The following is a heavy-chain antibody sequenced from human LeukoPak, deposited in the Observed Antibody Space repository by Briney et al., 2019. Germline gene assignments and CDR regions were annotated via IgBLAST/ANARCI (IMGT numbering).Heavy chain of an antibody. J-gene: IGHJ5*02. D-gene: IGHD2-8*01. Sequence: PGGSLRLSCAASGFTFSSYGMHWVRQAPGKGLEWVSVIYSGGSTYYADSVKGRFTISRDNSKNTLYLKMNSLRAEDTAVYYCARDSGYCTNGVCWDAWFDPWGQGTLVTVSS. CDR2: IYSGGST. CDR3: ARDSGYCTNGVCWDAWFDP. V-gene: IGHV3-66*01. CDR1: GFTFSSYG.